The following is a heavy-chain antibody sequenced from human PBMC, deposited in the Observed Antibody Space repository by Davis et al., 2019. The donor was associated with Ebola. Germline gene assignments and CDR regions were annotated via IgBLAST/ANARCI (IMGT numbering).Heavy chain of an antibody. J-gene: IGHJ6*02. V-gene: IGHV3-48*03. CDR2: ITSSGSTI. D-gene: IGHD3-22*01. CDR1: GFTFSSYA. Sequence: GESLKISCAASGFTFSSYAMSWVRQAPGKGLEWVSYITSSGSTIYYADSVKGRFTISRDNAKNSLYLQMNSLRAEDTAVYYCATVIHYYDSSGYYYVESGMDVWGQGTTVTVSS. CDR3: ATVIHYYDSSGYYYVESGMDV.